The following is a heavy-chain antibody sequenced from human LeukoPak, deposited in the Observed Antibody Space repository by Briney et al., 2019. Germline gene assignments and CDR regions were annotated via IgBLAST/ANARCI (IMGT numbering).Heavy chain of an antibody. CDR3: ARDGEYGTGSYYRGCFDY. Sequence: ASVKVSCKASGYSXTAFYIHWVRQAPGQGLDWMGWTHPRSGETNYAYKFRGRVTMTRDTSISTAYMDLGSLGSDDTAVYYCARDGEYGTGSYYRGCFDYWGQGILVTVSS. CDR1: GYSXTAFY. J-gene: IGHJ4*02. V-gene: IGHV1-2*02. D-gene: IGHD3-10*01. CDR2: THPRSGET.